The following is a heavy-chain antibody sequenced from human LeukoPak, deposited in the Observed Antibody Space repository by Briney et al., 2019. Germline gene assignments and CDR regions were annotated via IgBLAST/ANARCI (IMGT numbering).Heavy chain of an antibody. J-gene: IGHJ4*02. CDR1: GYSFTSYW. CDR2: IYPGDSDT. D-gene: IGHD2-2*01. CDR3: ARSSLDIVVVPAAPFDY. Sequence: GESLKISCKGSGYSFTSYWIGWVRQMPGEGLEWMGIIYPGDSDTRYSPSFQGQVTISADKSISTAYLQWSSLKASDTAMYYCARSSLDIVVVPAAPFDYWGQGTLVTVSS. V-gene: IGHV5-51*01.